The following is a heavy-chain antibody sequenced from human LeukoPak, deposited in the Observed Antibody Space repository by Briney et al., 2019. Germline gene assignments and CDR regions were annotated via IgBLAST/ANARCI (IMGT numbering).Heavy chain of an antibody. V-gene: IGHV3-48*03. CDR1: GFTFSSYE. J-gene: IGHJ4*02. D-gene: IGHD2-2*01. Sequence: GGSLRLSCAASGFTFSSYEMNWVRQAPGKGLEWVSYISSSGSTIYYADYVKGRFTISRDNAKNPLYLQMNSLRAEDTAVYYCAREASHINSFDYWGQGTLVTVSS. CDR3: AREASHINSFDY. CDR2: ISSSGSTI.